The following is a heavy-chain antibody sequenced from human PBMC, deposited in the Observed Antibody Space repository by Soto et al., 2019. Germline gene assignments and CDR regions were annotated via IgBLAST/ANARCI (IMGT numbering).Heavy chain of an antibody. Sequence: PSETLSLTCTVSGGSISSSSYYGGWIRQPPGKGLEWIGSIYYSGSTYYNPSLKSRVTISVDTSKNQFSLKLSSVTAADTAVYYCARFGYSSSWSWFDPWGQGTLVTVSS. D-gene: IGHD6-13*01. V-gene: IGHV4-39*01. CDR3: ARFGYSSSWSWFDP. J-gene: IGHJ5*02. CDR1: GGSISSSSYY. CDR2: IYYSGST.